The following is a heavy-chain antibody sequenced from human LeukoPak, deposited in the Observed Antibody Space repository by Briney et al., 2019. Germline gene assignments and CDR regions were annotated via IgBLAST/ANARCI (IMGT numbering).Heavy chain of an antibody. CDR2: IYYSGST. D-gene: IGHD2-8*01. J-gene: IGHJ4*02. V-gene: IGHV4-59*01. CDR1: GGSISSYY. Sequence: SETLSLTCTVSGGSISSYYWSWIRQPPGKGLEWIGYIYYSGSTNYNPSLKSRVTISVDTSKNQFSLKLSSVTAADTAVYYCARVRIRGGYCTNGVCYTSAFFDYWGQGTLVTVSS. CDR3: ARVRIRGGYCTNGVCYTSAFFDY.